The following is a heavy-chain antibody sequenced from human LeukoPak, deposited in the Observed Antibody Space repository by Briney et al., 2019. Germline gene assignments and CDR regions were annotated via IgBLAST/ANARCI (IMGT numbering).Heavy chain of an antibody. CDR2: IYSGGST. V-gene: IGHV3-66*01. Sequence: GGSLRLSCAASGFTVSSNYMSWVRQAPGKGLEWVSVIYSGGSTYYAASVKGRFTIYRDNSKNTLYLQMNSLRAEDTAVYYCARDLRNWAAFDYWGQGTLVTVSS. J-gene: IGHJ4*02. CDR1: GFTVSSNY. D-gene: IGHD7-27*01. CDR3: ARDLRNWAAFDY.